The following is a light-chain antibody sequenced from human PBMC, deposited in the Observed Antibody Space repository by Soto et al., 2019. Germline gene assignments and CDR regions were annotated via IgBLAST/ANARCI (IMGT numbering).Light chain of an antibody. CDR3: QQRYNWPLT. J-gene: IGKJ1*01. CDR1: QYVSSF. Sequence: EIVLTQSPATLSLSPVERATLSGMASQYVSSFLAWYQQKAGQAPRLLIYDASHRATGIPARFSGSGSGTDFTLTINSLEPEDFAVYYCQQRYNWPLTFGQGTKVDIK. V-gene: IGKV3-11*01. CDR2: DAS.